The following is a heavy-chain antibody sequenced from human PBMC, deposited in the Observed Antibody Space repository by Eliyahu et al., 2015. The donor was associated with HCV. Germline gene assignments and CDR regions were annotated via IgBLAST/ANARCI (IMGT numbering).Heavy chain of an antibody. CDR3: AKDRKNALSRITMVRGRFYYYYGMDV. CDR2: IRCDGSNK. V-gene: IGHV3-30*02. J-gene: IGHJ6*02. D-gene: IGHD3-10*01. Sequence: QVQLVESGGGVVQPGGSLRLSCAASGFTFSSYGMXWVRXAPGKGLEWVAFIRCDGSNKYYADSVKGRFTISRDNSKNTLYLQMNSLRAEDTAVYYCAKDRKNALSRITMVRGRFYYYYGMDVWGQGTTVTVSS. CDR1: GFTFSSYG.